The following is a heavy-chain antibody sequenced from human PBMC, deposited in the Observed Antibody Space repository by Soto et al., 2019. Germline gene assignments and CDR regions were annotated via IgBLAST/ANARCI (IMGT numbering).Heavy chain of an antibody. D-gene: IGHD3-3*01. J-gene: IGHJ6*01. V-gene: IGHV3-48*03. CDR1: VFTFSSYE. CDR3: ARDLLHYDFWSGYSAYFYYGMDV. Sequence: GGSLRISCSASVFTFSSYEMNWVRQAPGKGLDLVSCISDRGRTIYYADSVKGRFTVSRDDAQNSVYLQMDSLRAEDTAVYYCARDLLHYDFWSGYSAYFYYGMDVWGPGTTVTVSS. CDR2: ISDRGRTI.